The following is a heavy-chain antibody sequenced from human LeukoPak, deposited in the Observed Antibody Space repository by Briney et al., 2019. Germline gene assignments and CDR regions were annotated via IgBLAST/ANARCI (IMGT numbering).Heavy chain of an antibody. D-gene: IGHD3-10*01. CDR1: GFTFDDYA. Sequence: GGSLRLSCAASGFTFDDYAMHWVRQAPGKGLKWVSGINWNGGSTGYADSVKGRFTISRDSAKNSLYLQMNSLRAEDTALYYCARSGGSGSYYLAQFDYWGQGTLVTVSS. J-gene: IGHJ4*02. CDR3: ARSGGSGSYYLAQFDY. CDR2: INWNGGST. V-gene: IGHV3-20*04.